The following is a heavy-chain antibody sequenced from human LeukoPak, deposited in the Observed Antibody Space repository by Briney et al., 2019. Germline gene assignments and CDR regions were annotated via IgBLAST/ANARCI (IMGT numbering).Heavy chain of an antibody. CDR2: IGTSNNYI. D-gene: IGHD3-9*01. CDR1: GFTFSSYP. Sequence: GGSLRLSCAASGFTFSSYPLNWVRQAPGKGLQWVSSIGTSNNYIYYTDSVKGRFTISRDNAKSSLYLQMNSLRAEDTAVYYCARDRLLRYFDWLFHIDYWGQGTLVTVSS. CDR3: ARDRLLRYFDWLFHIDY. J-gene: IGHJ4*02. V-gene: IGHV3-21*01.